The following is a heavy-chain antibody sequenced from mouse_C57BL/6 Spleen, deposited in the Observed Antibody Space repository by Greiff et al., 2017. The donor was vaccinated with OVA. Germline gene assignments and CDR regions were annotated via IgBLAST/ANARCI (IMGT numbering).Heavy chain of an antibody. CDR2: ISYDGSN. Sequence: EVQVVESGPGLVKPSQSLSLTCSVTGYSITSGYYWNWIRQFPGNKLEWMGYISYDGSNKYNPSLKNRISITRDTSKNQFFLKLNSVTTEDTATYYCARGDGAWFAYWGQGTLVTVSA. CDR3: ARGDGAWFAY. J-gene: IGHJ3*01. CDR1: GYSITSGYY. V-gene: IGHV3-6*01.